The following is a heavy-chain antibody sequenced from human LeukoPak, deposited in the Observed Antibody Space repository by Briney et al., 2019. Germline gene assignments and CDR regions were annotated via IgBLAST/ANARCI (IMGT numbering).Heavy chain of an antibody. CDR1: GFTFSTYW. D-gene: IGHD3-10*01. CDR3: AKEGGDVLLWFGELLPRIYFDY. Sequence: GGSLRLSCAASGFTFSTYWMNWVRQAPGKGLEWVANIKQDGTTEYYVDSVKGRFTISRDNARKSLSLQMNSLRAEDTAVYYCAKEGGDVLLWFGELLPRIYFDYWGQGTLVTVSS. CDR2: IKQDGTTE. J-gene: IGHJ4*02. V-gene: IGHV3-7*03.